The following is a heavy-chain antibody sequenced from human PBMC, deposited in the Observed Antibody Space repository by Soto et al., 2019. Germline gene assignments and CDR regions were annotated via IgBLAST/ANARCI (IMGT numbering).Heavy chain of an antibody. Sequence: EVQLVESGGGLVQPGGSLRLSCAASGFTFSSYDMQWVRQATGKGLEWVSAIGTAGDTYYPGSVKGRFTISRENAKNSLYLQMNSLRAGDTAVYYCARENPRDSDWYFDLWGRGTLVTVSS. CDR3: ARENPRDSDWYFDL. CDR2: IGTAGDT. CDR1: GFTFSSYD. J-gene: IGHJ2*01. V-gene: IGHV3-13*04.